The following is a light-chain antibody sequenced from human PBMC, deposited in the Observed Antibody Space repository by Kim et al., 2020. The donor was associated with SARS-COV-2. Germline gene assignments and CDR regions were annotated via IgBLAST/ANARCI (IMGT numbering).Light chain of an antibody. CDR3: SSYAGSNNLV. CDR2: GVS. Sequence: QSALTQPPSASGSPGQSVTISCTGTSSDVGAYNYVSWYQLQPGKAPKLMIYGVSKRPSGVPDRFSGSKSGNTASLTVSGLQAEDEADYYCSSYAGSNNLVFGGGTQLTVL. CDR1: SSDVGAYNY. J-gene: IGLJ2*01. V-gene: IGLV2-8*01.